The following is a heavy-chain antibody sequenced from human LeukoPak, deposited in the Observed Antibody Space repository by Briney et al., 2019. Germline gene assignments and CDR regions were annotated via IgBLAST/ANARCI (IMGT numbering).Heavy chain of an antibody. J-gene: IGHJ6*03. CDR1: GFTFSSYS. CDR2: ISSSSSYI. D-gene: IGHD6-19*01. V-gene: IGHV3-21*01. Sequence: GGSLRLSCAASGFTFSSYSMNWVRQAPGKGLEWVSSISSSSSYIYYADSVKGRFTISRDNAKNSLYLQMNSLRAEDTAVYYCARDLASSVAGTYYYYYMDVWGKGTTVTISS. CDR3: ARDLASSVAGTYYYYYMDV.